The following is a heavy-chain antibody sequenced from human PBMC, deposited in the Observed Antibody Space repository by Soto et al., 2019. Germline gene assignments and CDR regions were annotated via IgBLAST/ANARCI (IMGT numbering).Heavy chain of an antibody. J-gene: IGHJ6*02. Sequence: ASVKVSCKASGYTFTSYYMHWVRQAPGQGLEWMGIISPSGGSTSYAQKFQGRVTMTRDTSTSTVYMELSSLRSEDTAVYYCARGPITIFGVVTYYYYGRDVWGQGTTVTVSS. CDR3: ARGPITIFGVVTYYYYGRDV. CDR2: ISPSGGST. D-gene: IGHD3-3*01. V-gene: IGHV1-46*01. CDR1: GYTFTSYY.